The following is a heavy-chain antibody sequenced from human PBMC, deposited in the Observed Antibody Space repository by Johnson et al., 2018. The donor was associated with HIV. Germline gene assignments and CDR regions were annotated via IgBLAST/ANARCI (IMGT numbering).Heavy chain of an antibody. Sequence: VQLVESGGGVVQPGRSQRLSCVASGFTFSSYGMHWVRQATGKGLEWVSGIGSTGDTYYPGSVKGRFTISRDNAKNSLYLQMNSLRAGDTAVYYCAKVHSSSSNGFDIWGQGTMVTVSS. J-gene: IGHJ3*02. V-gene: IGHV3-13*04. D-gene: IGHD6-6*01. CDR2: IGSTGDT. CDR3: AKVHSSSSNGFDI. CDR1: GFTFSSYG.